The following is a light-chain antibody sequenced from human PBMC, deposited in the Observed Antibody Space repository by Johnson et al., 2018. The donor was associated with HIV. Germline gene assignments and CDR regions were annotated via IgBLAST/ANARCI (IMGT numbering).Light chain of an antibody. V-gene: IGLV1-51*01. Sequence: SVLTQPPSVSAAPGPKVTISCSGSSSNIGNNYVSWYQQLPGTAPKLLIYDNNKRPSGIPDRFSGSKSGTSATLGITGLQTGDEADYYCGTWDSSLSAGVFGTGTKVTVL. CDR1: SSNIGNNY. CDR2: DNN. J-gene: IGLJ1*01. CDR3: GTWDSSLSAGV.